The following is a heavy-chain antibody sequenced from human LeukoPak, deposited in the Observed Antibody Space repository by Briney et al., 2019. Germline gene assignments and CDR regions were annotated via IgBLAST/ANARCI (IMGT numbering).Heavy chain of an antibody. CDR3: ARPSSSWYDKFDY. D-gene: IGHD6-13*01. V-gene: IGHV5-51*01. CDR2: ISTVDSDT. J-gene: IGHJ4*02. CDR1: VSRFTIYW. Sequence: NLGEPLTTSCKASVSRFTIYWVGWARNLRGKGREWMGIISTVDSDTRYSPSFQGQVSISADKSISTAYLQWSSLKASDTALYYCARPSSSWYDKFDYWGQGTLVTVSS.